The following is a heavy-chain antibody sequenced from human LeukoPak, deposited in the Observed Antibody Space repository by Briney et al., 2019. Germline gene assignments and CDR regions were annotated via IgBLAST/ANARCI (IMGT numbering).Heavy chain of an antibody. CDR3: AKDRSRWLQWRFDY. J-gene: IGHJ4*02. Sequence: PGRSLRLSCAASGFTFDDYAMHWVRQAPGKGLEWVSGISWNSGSIGYADSVKGRFTISRDNAKNSLYLQMNSLRAEDTALYYCAKDRSRWLQWRFDYWGQGTLVTVSS. D-gene: IGHD5-12*01. CDR2: ISWNSGSI. V-gene: IGHV3-9*01. CDR1: GFTFDDYA.